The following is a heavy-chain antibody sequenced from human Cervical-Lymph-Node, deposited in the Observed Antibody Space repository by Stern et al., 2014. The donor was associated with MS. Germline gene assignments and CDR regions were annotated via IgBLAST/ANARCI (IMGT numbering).Heavy chain of an antibody. Sequence: QVQLVQYGAEVKKPESSVRVSCQASGGNFSVLAISWVRQAPGHRPEWMGGIIPILETATYAQKFQGRVTITADRATSRVHMEMTSLRGEDTAVFYCALLTYNSGPESWGQGTLVTVSS. CDR2: IIPILETA. J-gene: IGHJ5*02. CDR1: GGNFSVLA. D-gene: IGHD1-1*01. CDR3: ALLTYNSGPES. V-gene: IGHV1-69*06.